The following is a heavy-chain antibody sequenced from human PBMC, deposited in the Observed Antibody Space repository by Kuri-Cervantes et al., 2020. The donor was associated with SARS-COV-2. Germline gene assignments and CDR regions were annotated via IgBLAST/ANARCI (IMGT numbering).Heavy chain of an antibody. CDR3: ARGYVGSGYYWGFDY. Sequence: GGSLRLSCAASGFTFSSYEMNWVRQAPGKGLEWVSAISGSGGSTYYADSVKGRFTISRDNSKNTLYLQMNSLRAEDTAVYYCARGYVGSGYYWGFDYWGQGTLVTVSS. CDR1: GFTFSSYE. J-gene: IGHJ4*02. CDR2: ISGSGGST. D-gene: IGHD3-22*01. V-gene: IGHV3-23*01.